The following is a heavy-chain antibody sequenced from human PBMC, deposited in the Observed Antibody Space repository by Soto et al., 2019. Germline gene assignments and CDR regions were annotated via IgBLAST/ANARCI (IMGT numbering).Heavy chain of an antibody. V-gene: IGHV4-4*02. CDR1: GGSISTSNW. J-gene: IGHJ4*02. Sequence: TLSLTCAVSGGSISTSNWWSWVRQPPGKGLEWIGEVYRTGSTNYNPSLKSRVTISVDRSKNQFSLKLSSVTAADTAVYYCARSQTTVTSYDYWGQGTLVTVSS. D-gene: IGHD4-17*01. CDR2: VYRTGST. CDR3: ARSQTTVTSYDY.